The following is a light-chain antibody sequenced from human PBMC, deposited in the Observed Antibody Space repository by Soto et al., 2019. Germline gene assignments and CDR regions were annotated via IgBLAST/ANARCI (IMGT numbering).Light chain of an antibody. CDR3: QSYESSSLSGFV. CDR1: SSDVAGYNF. J-gene: IGLJ1*01. V-gene: IGLV2-14*01. CDR2: EVN. Sequence: QSVLTQPASVSGSPGQSITISCTGTSSDVAGYNFVSWFQQHPGKAPRLIIYEVNERPSGVPHRFSGSKSGISASLAITGLQADDEADYYCQSYESSSLSGFVFGSGTKVTVL.